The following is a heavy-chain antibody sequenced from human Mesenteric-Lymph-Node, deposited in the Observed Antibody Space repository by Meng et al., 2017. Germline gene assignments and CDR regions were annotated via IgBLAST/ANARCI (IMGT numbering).Heavy chain of an antibody. D-gene: IGHD2-21*01. CDR3: AREGRSHQVGVSVY. J-gene: IGHJ4*02. Sequence: QVQLRESGPGLVKPSQPLSLTCTVSGGSISSGDYYWSWIRQPPGKGLEWIGYIYNSGSTYYNPSLKSRVTISVDTSKNQFSLKLRFVTAADTAVYYCAREGRSHQVGVSVYWGQGNLVTVSS. V-gene: IGHV4-30-4*01. CDR2: IYNSGST. CDR1: GGSISSGDYY.